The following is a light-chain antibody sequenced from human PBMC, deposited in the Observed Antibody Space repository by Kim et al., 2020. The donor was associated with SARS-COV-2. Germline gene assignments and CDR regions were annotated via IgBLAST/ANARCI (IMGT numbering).Light chain of an antibody. CDR2: YDS. CDR1: NIGSKS. V-gene: IGLV3-21*04. Sequence: ELTQPPSVSVAPGKTARITCGGNNIGSKSVHWYQQKPGQAPVLVIYYDSDRPSGIPERFSGSNSGNTATLTISRVEAGDEADYYCQVWDSSSDPVVFGGGTQLTVL. CDR3: QVWDSSSDPVV. J-gene: IGLJ2*01.